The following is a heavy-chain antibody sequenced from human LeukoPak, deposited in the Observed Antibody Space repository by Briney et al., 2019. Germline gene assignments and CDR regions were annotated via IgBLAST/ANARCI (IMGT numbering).Heavy chain of an antibody. V-gene: IGHV3-21*01. Sequence: GGSLRLSCAASGFTFSSYSMNWVRQAPGKGLEWVSSISSSSSYIYYADSVKGRFTISRDNAKNSLYLQMNSLRAEDTAVYYWAGERAEYSYGPTGFDYWGKEPWSPSPQ. CDR1: GFTFSSYS. D-gene: IGHD5-18*01. CDR2: ISSSSSYI. CDR3: AGERAEYSYGPTGFDY. J-gene: IGHJ4*01.